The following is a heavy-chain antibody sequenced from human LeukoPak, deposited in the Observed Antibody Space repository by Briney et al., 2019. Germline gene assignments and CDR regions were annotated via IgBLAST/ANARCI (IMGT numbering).Heavy chain of an antibody. V-gene: IGHV4-59*08. D-gene: IGHD3-9*01. Sequence: PSETLSLTCSVSGASISGSYWSWIRQPPGKGLEWIGYINYSVRTNYNPSLKSRVTISVDPSKSQFSLKLTSMTAADTAVYYCARHGYDTGNYLAHFDYWGQGTLVTVSS. J-gene: IGHJ4*02. CDR1: GASISGSY. CDR2: INYSVRT. CDR3: ARHGYDTGNYLAHFDY.